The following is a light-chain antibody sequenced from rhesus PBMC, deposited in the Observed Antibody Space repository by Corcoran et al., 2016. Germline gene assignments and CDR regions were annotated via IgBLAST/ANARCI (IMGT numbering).Light chain of an antibody. Sequence: DIQMTQSPSSLSASVGDRVTITCRASENVNNYLHWYQQKPGKAPKLLIYAASTLQRWVPSRFSGSGSGTEYTFTIRSLQPEDVATDYCQHSYGTPWTFGQGTKVEIK. CDR3: QHSYGTPWT. V-gene: IGKV1-74*01. CDR2: AAS. CDR1: ENVNNY. J-gene: IGKJ1*01.